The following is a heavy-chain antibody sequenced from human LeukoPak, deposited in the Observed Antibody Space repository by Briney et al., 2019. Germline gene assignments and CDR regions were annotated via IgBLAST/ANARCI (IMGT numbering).Heavy chain of an antibody. CDR2: IWYDGSNK. Sequence: PGGSLRLSCAASGFTFSSYGMHWVRQAPGKGLEWVAVIWYDGSNKYYADSVKGRFTISRDNSKNTLYLQMNSLRAEDTAVYYCARNSNYGGYGMDVWGQGTTVTVSS. CDR1: GFTFSSYG. D-gene: IGHD4-11*01. J-gene: IGHJ6*02. V-gene: IGHV3-33*08. CDR3: ARNSNYGGYGMDV.